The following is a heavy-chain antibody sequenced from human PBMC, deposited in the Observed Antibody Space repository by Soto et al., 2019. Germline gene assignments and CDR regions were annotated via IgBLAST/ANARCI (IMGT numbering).Heavy chain of an antibody. CDR1: GFTFSNFG. CDR3: ARASPQPEPYDFDY. Sequence: QVQLVESGGGVVQPGRSLRLSCAASGFTFSNFGMHWVRQAPGKGLEWVAVIWYDGSYKYYADSVKGRFTISRDNSKNTVYLQMNRLRAEDTAVYSCARASPQPEPYDFDYWGQGTLVTVSS. V-gene: IGHV3-33*01. J-gene: IGHJ4*02. CDR2: IWYDGSYK. D-gene: IGHD3-16*01.